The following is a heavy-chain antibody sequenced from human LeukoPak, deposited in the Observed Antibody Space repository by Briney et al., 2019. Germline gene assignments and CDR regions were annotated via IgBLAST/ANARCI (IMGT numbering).Heavy chain of an antibody. J-gene: IGHJ5*02. D-gene: IGHD6-19*01. CDR2: IYYGGST. CDR1: GGSIRSNNHY. CDR3: ARQWLVGLRSDP. Sequence: SETLSLTCTVSGGSIRSNNHYWGWIRQPPGKGLQWMGTIYYGGSTYYNPSLKSRVTISVDTSKNQFSLKMSSVTAADTAVYYCARQWLVGLRSDPWGQGTLVTVSS. V-gene: IGHV4-39*01.